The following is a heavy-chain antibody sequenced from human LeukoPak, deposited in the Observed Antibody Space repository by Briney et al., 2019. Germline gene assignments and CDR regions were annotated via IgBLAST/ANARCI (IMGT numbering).Heavy chain of an antibody. D-gene: IGHD5-24*01. J-gene: IGHJ3*02. V-gene: IGHV3-30*03. CDR3: ARGRWARDGYNPPGGAFDI. Sequence: PGGSLRLSCAASGFTFSSYGMHWVRQAPGKGLEWVAVISYDGSNKYYADSVKGRFTISRDNSKNTLYLQMNSLRAEDTAVYYCARGRWARDGYNPPGGAFDIWGQGTMVTVSS. CDR1: GFTFSSYG. CDR2: ISYDGSNK.